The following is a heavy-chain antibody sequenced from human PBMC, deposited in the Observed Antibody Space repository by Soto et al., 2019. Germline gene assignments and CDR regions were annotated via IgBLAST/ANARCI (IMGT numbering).Heavy chain of an antibody. Sequence: SETLSLTCTVSGGSISSGGYHWSWVRQHPGQGLEWIGFIHYSGSTYYYPSLKSRVTILLDTSSNQLSLKLSSVTAADTAVYFCGYGSGSYFRSSAFDIWGQGTMVT. V-gene: IGHV4-31*03. J-gene: IGHJ3*02. CDR2: IHYSGST. CDR3: GYGSGSYFRSSAFDI. CDR1: GGSISSGGYH. D-gene: IGHD3-10*01.